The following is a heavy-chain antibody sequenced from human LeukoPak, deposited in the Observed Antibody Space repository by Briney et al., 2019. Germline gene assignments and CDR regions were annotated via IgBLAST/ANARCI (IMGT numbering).Heavy chain of an antibody. CDR1: GFTFDDYA. J-gene: IGHJ4*02. Sequence: PGRSLRLSCAASGFTFDDYAMHWVRQAPGKGLGWVSGISWNSGSIGYADSVKGRFTISRDNAKNSLYLQMNSLRAEDTALYYCAKDMRRGIAVAGLDYWGQGTLVAVSS. CDR2: ISWNSGSI. CDR3: AKDMRRGIAVAGLDY. V-gene: IGHV3-9*01. D-gene: IGHD6-19*01.